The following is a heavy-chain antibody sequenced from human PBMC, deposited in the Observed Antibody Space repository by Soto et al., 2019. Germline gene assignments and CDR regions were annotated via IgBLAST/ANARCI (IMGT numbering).Heavy chain of an antibody. V-gene: IGHV3-21*01. CDR1: GFTFSSYS. CDR2: ISSSSSYI. D-gene: IGHD5-12*01. CDR3: ARVRLRYSGYDSAFPT. J-gene: IGHJ5*02. Sequence: GGSLRLSCAASGFTFSSYSMNWVRQAPGKGLEWVSSISSSSSYIYYADSVKGRFTISRDNAKNSLYLQMNSLRAEDTAVYYCARVRLRYSGYDSAFPTWGQGTLVTVSS.